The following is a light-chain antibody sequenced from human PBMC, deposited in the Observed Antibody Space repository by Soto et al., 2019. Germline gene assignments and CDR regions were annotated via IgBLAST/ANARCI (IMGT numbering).Light chain of an antibody. V-gene: IGKV1-5*01. CDR1: QSISTR. Sequence: IPRPPARSIVSAFVGATVRFTCRASQSISTRLAWYQQKPGKAPKILIYDASSLDSGVPSTFRGSVSGTEFTLTIGSLQPDDFATYYCQPYKSYSTFGQGPKV. CDR2: DAS. CDR3: QPYKSYST. J-gene: IGKJ1*01.